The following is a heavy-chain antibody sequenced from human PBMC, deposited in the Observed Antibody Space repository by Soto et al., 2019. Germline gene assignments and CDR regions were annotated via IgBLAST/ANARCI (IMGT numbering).Heavy chain of an antibody. D-gene: IGHD4-4*01. Sequence: GGSLRLSCAASGFTFSSYAMSWVRQAPGKGLEWVSAISGSGGSTYYADSVTGRFTISRDNSKNTLYLQMNSLRAEDTAVYYCAKASTTVTTYSPYYYYYSMDVWGKGTTVTVSS. V-gene: IGHV3-23*01. CDR3: AKASTTVTTYSPYYYYYSMDV. J-gene: IGHJ6*03. CDR2: ISGSGGST. CDR1: GFTFSSYA.